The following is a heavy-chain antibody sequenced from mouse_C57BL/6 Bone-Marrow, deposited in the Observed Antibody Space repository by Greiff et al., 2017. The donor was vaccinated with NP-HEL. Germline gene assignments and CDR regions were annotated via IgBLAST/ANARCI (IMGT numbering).Heavy chain of an antibody. CDR2: IWSGGST. J-gene: IGHJ4*01. V-gene: IGHV2-2*01. D-gene: IGHD1-1*01. CDR1: GFSLTSYG. Sequence: VKVVESGPGLVQPSQSLSITCTVSGFSLTSYGVHWVRQSPGKGLEWLGVIWSGGSTDYNAAFISRLSISKDNSKSQVFFKMNSLQADDTAIYYCARKRGSSYAMDYWGQGTSVTVSS. CDR3: ARKRGSSYAMDY.